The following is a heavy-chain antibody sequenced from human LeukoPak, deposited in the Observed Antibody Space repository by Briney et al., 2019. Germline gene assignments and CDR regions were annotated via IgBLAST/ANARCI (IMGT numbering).Heavy chain of an antibody. J-gene: IGHJ4*02. CDR1: GFTFSSYG. D-gene: IGHD5-18*01. V-gene: IGHV3-33*01. CDR2: IWYDGSNK. Sequence: GGSLRLSCAASGFTFSSYGMHWVRQAPGKGLEWVAVIWYDGSNKYYADSVKGRFTISRDNSKNTLYLQMNSLRAEDTAVYYCARDQGWIQLWLLLEGSSMGIDYWGQGTLVTVSS. CDR3: ARDQGWIQLWLLLEGSSMGIDY.